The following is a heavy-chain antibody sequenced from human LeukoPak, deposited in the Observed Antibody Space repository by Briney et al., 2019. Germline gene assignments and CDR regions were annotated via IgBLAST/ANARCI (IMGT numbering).Heavy chain of an antibody. V-gene: IGHV3-74*03. J-gene: IGHJ3*02. CDR2: INNDGSTT. Sequence: GGSLRLSCAASGFSFSSYAMSWVRQAPGKGLVWVSRINNDGSTTTYADSVKGRFTISRDNAKNTLYLQMDSLGAEDTAVYYCARHHGDYYAFDIWGQGTMDTVSS. CDR3: ARHHGDYYAFDI. D-gene: IGHD4-17*01. CDR1: GFSFSSYA.